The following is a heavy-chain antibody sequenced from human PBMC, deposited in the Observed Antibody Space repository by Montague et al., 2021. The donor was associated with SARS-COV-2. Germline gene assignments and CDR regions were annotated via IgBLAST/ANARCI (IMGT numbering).Heavy chain of an antibody. V-gene: IGHV4-34*01. CDR1: GGSLSGYY. CDR2: INHSANT. J-gene: IGHJ6*02. D-gene: IGHD3-10*01. Sequence: SXTLSLTCAVYGGSLSGYYWGWIRQPPEKGLEWIGEINHSANTKYNPSLKSPVTISIDTSKNQFSLKMTSVTAADTATYYCASGIYPSGSYYNRYYYGLNIGGPGTTVIVSS. CDR3: ASGIYPSGSYYNRYYYGLNI.